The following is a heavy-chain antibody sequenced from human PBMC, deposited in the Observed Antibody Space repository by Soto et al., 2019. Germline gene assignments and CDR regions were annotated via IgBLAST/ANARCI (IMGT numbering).Heavy chain of an antibody. J-gene: IGHJ6*03. V-gene: IGHV4-31*03. CDR1: GGSISSGGYY. Sequence: SETLSLTCTVSGGSISSGGYYWSWIRQHPGKGLEWIGYIYYSGSTYYNPSLKSRVTISVDTSKNQFSLKLSSVTAADMAVYYCARTRAVLPFDPYYYYMDVWGKGTTVTAP. D-gene: IGHD3-10*01. CDR2: IYYSGST. CDR3: ARTRAVLPFDPYYYYMDV.